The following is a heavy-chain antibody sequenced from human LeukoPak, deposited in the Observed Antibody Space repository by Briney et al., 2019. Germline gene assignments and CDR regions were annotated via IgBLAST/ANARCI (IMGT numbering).Heavy chain of an antibody. CDR3: ARVYSYGFYYFYY. V-gene: IGHV1-69*01. CDR1: GFTFSSYA. Sequence: GGSLRLSCAASGFTFSSYAMSWVRQAPGQGLEWMGGIIPIFGTANYAQKFQGRVTITADESTSTAYMELSSLRSEDTAVYYCARVYSYGFYYFYYWGQGTLVTVSS. CDR2: IIPIFGTA. J-gene: IGHJ4*02. D-gene: IGHD5-18*01.